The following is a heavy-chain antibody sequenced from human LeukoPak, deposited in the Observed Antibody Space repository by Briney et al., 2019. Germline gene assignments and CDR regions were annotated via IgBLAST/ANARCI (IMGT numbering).Heavy chain of an antibody. Sequence: GGSLRLSCTVSGFTVSSNSMSWVRQAPGKGLEWVSFIYSDNTHYSDSVKGRFTISRDNSKNTLYLQMNSLRAEDTAVYYCVRCTFVLHKRCSAFDVWGQGTMVTVSA. CDR3: VRCTFVLHKRCSAFDV. CDR1: GFTVSSNS. V-gene: IGHV3-53*01. D-gene: IGHD3-10*02. CDR2: IYSDNT. J-gene: IGHJ3*01.